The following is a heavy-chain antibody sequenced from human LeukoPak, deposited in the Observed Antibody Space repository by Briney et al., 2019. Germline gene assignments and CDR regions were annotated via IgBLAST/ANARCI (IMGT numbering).Heavy chain of an antibody. J-gene: IGHJ3*02. CDR2: ISSSGSTI. V-gene: IGHV3-11*01. Sequence: GGSLRLSCAASGSTFSDYYMSWIRQAPGKGLEWVSYISSSGSTIYYADSVKGRFAISRDNAKNSLYLQMNSLRAEDTAVYYCARQDYYDSSGYNDAFDIWGQGTMVTVSS. CDR1: GSTFSDYY. CDR3: ARQDYYDSSGYNDAFDI. D-gene: IGHD3-22*01.